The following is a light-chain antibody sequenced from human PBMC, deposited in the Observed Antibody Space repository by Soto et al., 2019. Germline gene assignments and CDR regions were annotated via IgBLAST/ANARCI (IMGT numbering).Light chain of an antibody. CDR1: SSNIGAGYD. Sequence: QSVLTQPPSVSGAPGETVTISCTGSSSNIGAGYDVHWYQQLPGTAPKLLIYGNSNRPSGVPDRFSGSKSGTTASLAITGLHAEDEDDYYCQSYDSSLSGYVVFGGGTKLTVL. J-gene: IGLJ2*01. V-gene: IGLV1-40*01. CDR2: GNS. CDR3: QSYDSSLSGYVV.